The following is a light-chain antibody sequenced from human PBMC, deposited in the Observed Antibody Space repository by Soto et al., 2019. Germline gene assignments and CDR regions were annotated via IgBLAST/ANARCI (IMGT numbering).Light chain of an antibody. CDR2: GAS. V-gene: IGKV3-15*01. CDR3: QQYNNWPQT. Sequence: ETVMTQSPATLSVSPGERATLSCRASQSVNSNLAWYQQRPGQAPRLLIYGASTRAIGIPGRFSGSGSGTEFTLTISGLQSEDFAVYHCQQYNNWPQTFGQGTKVDIK. CDR1: QSVNSN. J-gene: IGKJ1*01.